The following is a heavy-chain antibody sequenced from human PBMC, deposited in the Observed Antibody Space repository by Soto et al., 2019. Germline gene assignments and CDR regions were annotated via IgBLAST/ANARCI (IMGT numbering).Heavy chain of an antibody. CDR2: INHSGST. J-gene: IGHJ4*02. D-gene: IGHD5-12*01. Sequence: SETLSLTCAVYGGSFSGYYWSWIRQPPGKGLEWIGGINHSGSTNYNPSLKSRVTISVDTSKNQFSLKLSSVTAADTAVYYCARNQEGDGYNFDYWGQGTLVTVSS. V-gene: IGHV4-34*01. CDR1: GGSFSGYY. CDR3: ARNQEGDGYNFDY.